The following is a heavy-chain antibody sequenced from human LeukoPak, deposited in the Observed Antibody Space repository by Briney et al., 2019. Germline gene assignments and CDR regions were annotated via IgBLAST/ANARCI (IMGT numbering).Heavy chain of an antibody. CDR1: GFTFDDYG. Sequence: GSLRLSCAASGFTFDDYGMSWVCQAPGKGLEWVSGINWNGGSTGYADSVKGRFTISRDNAKNSLYLQMNSLRAEDTALYYCARHVGSAYDFWSGYFGYWGQGTLVTVSS. D-gene: IGHD3-3*01. V-gene: IGHV3-20*04. CDR3: ARHVGSAYDFWSGYFGY. J-gene: IGHJ4*02. CDR2: INWNGGST.